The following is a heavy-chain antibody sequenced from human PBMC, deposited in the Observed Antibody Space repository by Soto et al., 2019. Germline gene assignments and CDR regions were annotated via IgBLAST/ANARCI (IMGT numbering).Heavy chain of an antibody. CDR3: ARGSYYYGSGSYSWYFDL. V-gene: IGHV1-69*02. CDR1: GGTFSSYT. Sequence: QVQLVQSGAEVKKPGSSVKVSCKASGGTFSSYTISWVRQAPGQGLEWMGRIIPILGIANYAQKFQGRVTITADKSTSTAYMELSSLRSEDTAVYYCARGSYYYGSGSYSWYFDLWCRGTLVTVSS. J-gene: IGHJ2*01. CDR2: IIPILGIA. D-gene: IGHD3-10*01.